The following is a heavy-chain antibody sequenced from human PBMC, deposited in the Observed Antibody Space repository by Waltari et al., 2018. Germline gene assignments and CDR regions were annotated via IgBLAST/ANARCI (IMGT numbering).Heavy chain of an antibody. Sequence: QVQLVQSGAEVKKPGSSVKVSCKTSGGTFSSYGISWVRQAPGQGLEWMGRIIPMFGTVNYAQKFQGRVTVTADESTSTAYMELSSLRSEDTAVYYCAKVRAMASDAFDIWGQGTMVTVSS. V-gene: IGHV1-69*15. CDR2: IIPMFGTV. J-gene: IGHJ3*02. CDR1: GGTFSSYG. CDR3: AKVRAMASDAFDI. D-gene: IGHD5-18*01.